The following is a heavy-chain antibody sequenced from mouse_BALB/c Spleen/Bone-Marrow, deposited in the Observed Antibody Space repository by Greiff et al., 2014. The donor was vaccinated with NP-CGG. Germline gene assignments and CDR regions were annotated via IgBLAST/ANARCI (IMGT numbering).Heavy chain of an antibody. CDR1: GYTFTIYW. Sequence: VQLQQSGAELAKPGASVKMSSKASGYTFTIYWMHWVKQRPGQGLEWIGYINPSTGYTEYNQKFKDKATLTADKSSSTAYMQLSSLTSEDSAVYYCAGYGGRSYDGFAYWGQGTLVTVSA. CDR3: AGYGGRSYDGFAY. D-gene: IGHD2-12*01. J-gene: IGHJ3*01. V-gene: IGHV1-7*01. CDR2: INPSTGYT.